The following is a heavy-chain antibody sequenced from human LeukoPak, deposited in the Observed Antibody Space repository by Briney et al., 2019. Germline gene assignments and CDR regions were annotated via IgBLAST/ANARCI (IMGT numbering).Heavy chain of an antibody. CDR1: GGSFSGYY. J-gene: IGHJ4*02. CDR2: INHSGST. Sequence: SETLSLTCAVYGGSFSGYYWSWIRHPPGKGLEWIGEINHSGSTNYNPSLKSRVTISVDTSKNQFSLKLSSVAAADAAVYYCARGRGTYPLHYWGQGTLVTVSS. V-gene: IGHV4-34*01. D-gene: IGHD1-1*01. CDR3: ARGRGTYPLHY.